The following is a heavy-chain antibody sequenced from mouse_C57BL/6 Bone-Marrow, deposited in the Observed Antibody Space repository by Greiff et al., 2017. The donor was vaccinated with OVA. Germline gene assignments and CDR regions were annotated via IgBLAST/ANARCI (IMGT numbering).Heavy chain of an antibody. CDR1: GYTFTSYW. D-gene: IGHD1-1*01. Sequence: VQLQQPGAELVMPGASVKLSCKASGYTFTSYWMHWVKQRPGQGLEWIGEIDPSDSYTNYNQKFKGKSTLTVDKSSSTAYLQLSSLTSEDTAVYYCARPLREAMDYWGQGTSVTVSS. V-gene: IGHV1-69*01. J-gene: IGHJ4*01. CDR3: ARPLREAMDY. CDR2: IDPSDSYT.